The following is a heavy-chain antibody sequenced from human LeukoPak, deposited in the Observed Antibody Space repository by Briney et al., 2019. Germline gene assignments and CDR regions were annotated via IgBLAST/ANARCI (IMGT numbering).Heavy chain of an antibody. D-gene: IGHD4-17*01. CDR3: ARAGGDYGDYYHYYYYMDV. V-gene: IGHV1-69*05. CDR2: IIPIFGTA. Sequence: SVKVSCKASGGTFSSYAISWVRQAPGQGLGWVGGIIPIFGTANYAQKFQGRVTITTDESTSTAYMELSSLRSEDTAVYYCARAGGDYGDYYHYYYYMDVWGSGTTVTVSS. CDR1: GGTFSSYA. J-gene: IGHJ6*03.